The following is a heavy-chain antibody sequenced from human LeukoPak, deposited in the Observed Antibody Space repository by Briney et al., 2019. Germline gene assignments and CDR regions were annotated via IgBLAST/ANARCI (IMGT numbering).Heavy chain of an antibody. D-gene: IGHD3-22*01. CDR2: INSSSRYI. J-gene: IGHJ3*02. CDR1: GFTLSSYR. CDR3: AILLVPMIVVADDAFDI. Sequence: GGSLRLSCAASGFTLSSYRMNWVRQAPGKGLEWVSSINSSSRYIYLADSVKGRFTIYRHNAKTSLYLQMNSLRAEDTAVYYCAILLVPMIVVADDAFDIWGQGTMVTVSS. V-gene: IGHV3-21*01.